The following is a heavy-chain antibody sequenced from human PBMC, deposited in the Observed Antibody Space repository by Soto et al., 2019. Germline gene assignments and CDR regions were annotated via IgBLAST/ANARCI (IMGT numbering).Heavy chain of an antibody. V-gene: IGHV3-23*01. J-gene: IGHJ3*02. Sequence: EVKLLESGGDLVQPGGSLRLSCAASGFTFNDYALTWVRQVPGKGLEWVSSLSSRGFSTHYAESVKGRFTISRDNIKNTVYLQTNSLRAEDTAVYYCARDRAGYCSNGICLDAFDIWGQGTLVTVSS. D-gene: IGHD2-8*01. CDR1: GFTFNDYA. CDR2: LSSRGFST. CDR3: ARDRAGYCSNGICLDAFDI.